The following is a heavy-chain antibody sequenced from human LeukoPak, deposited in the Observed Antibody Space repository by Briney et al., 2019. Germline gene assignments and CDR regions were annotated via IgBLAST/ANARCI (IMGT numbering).Heavy chain of an antibody. CDR1: GYTFTSYG. Sequence: ASVKVSCKASGYTFTSYGICWVRQAPGQGLEWMGWINPNSGGTNYAQKFQGRVTMTRDTSISTAYMELSRLRSDDTAVYYCARDFITRYYDSSGYSPYYMDVWGKGTTVTISS. J-gene: IGHJ6*03. CDR3: ARDFITRYYDSSGYSPYYMDV. D-gene: IGHD3-22*01. CDR2: INPNSGGT. V-gene: IGHV1-2*02.